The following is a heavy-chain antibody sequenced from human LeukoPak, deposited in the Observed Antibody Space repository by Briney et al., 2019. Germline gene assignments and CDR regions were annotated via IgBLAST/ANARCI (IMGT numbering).Heavy chain of an antibody. Sequence: PSETLSLTCTVSGGSISSSSYYWGWIRQPPGTGLEWLGSIYYSGSTYYNPSLKSRVTISVDTSKNQFSLKLSSVTAADTAVYYCARGDFDDSGDYVDAFEFWGQGTMVTVSA. CDR3: ARGDFDDSGDYVDAFEF. J-gene: IGHJ3*01. CDR1: GGSISSSSYY. D-gene: IGHD4-17*01. V-gene: IGHV4-39*01. CDR2: IYYSGST.